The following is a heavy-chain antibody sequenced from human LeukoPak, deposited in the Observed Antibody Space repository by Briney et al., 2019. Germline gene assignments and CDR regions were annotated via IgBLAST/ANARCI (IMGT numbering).Heavy chain of an antibody. CDR1: GFTFSSYA. D-gene: IGHD1-26*01. Sequence: PGGSLRLSCAASGFTFSSYAMSWVRQAPGKGLEWVSGISGSGDNTLYADSVKGRFTTSRDNSKNTLYLEMNSLRAEDTAIYYCAKMKGHPLPKYYMDVWGQGTTVTVSS. CDR3: AKMKGHPLPKYYMDV. J-gene: IGHJ6*01. V-gene: IGHV3-23*01. CDR2: ISGSGDNT.